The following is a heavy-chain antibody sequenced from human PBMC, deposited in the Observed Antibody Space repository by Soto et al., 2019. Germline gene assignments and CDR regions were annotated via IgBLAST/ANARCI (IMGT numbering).Heavy chain of an antibody. J-gene: IGHJ6*02. CDR3: ASSPGPSHYFYYGLDV. CDR2: IYPGNSDT. V-gene: IGHV5-51*01. Sequence: ESLKISCRGSGYSFINYWIVWVRQVPGKGLEWMGIIYPGNSDTRYSPSFQGQVTISVDKSISTAYLQWSSLKAPDTAMYYCASSPGPSHYFYYGLDVWGQGTTVTV. CDR1: GYSFINYW.